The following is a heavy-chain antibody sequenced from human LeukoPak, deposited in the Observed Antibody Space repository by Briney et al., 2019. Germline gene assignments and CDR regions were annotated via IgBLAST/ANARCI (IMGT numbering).Heavy chain of an antibody. CDR3: ARLLGGY. Sequence: SETLSLTCTVSGGSISTTNYYWGWIRQPPGKGLEWIGEINHSGSTKYNPTLKSRVTISVDTSKNQLSLKLSSVTAADTAVYYCARLLGGYWGQGTLVTVSS. D-gene: IGHD2/OR15-2a*01. CDR1: GGSISTTNYY. V-gene: IGHV4-39*07. J-gene: IGHJ4*02. CDR2: INHSGST.